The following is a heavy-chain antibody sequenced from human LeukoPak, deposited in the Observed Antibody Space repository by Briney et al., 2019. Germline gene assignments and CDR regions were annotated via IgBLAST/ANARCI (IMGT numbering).Heavy chain of an antibody. Sequence: ASVKVSCKASGYTFTGYHMHWVRQAPAQGREWMGWINPNTGDTNYAQKFQGRVTMTRDTSIDTAYMELSRLKTDDTAVYYCARNTNCFGSGNSVDYWGQGTRAIV. V-gene: IGHV1-2*02. D-gene: IGHD3-10*01. CDR1: GYTFTGYH. CDR3: ARNTNCFGSGNSVDY. J-gene: IGHJ4*02. CDR2: INPNTGDT.